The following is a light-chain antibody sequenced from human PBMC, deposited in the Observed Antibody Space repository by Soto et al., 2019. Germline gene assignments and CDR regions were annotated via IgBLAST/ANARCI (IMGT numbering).Light chain of an antibody. CDR1: QSISAW. CDR2: KAS. V-gene: IGKV1-5*03. CDR3: QQYNSYSKT. J-gene: IGKJ1*01. Sequence: DIQMTQSPSTLSASVGDRVSINCRASQSISAWLAWYQQKPGKAPRLLIYKASTLEIGVPSRFSGSGSGTEFTLTISSLQPDDFATYYCQQYNSYSKTFGQGAKVDIK.